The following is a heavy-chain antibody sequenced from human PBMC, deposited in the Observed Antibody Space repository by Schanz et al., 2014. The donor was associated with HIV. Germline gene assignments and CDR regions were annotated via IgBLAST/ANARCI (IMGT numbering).Heavy chain of an antibody. Sequence: QVQLVQSGAEVKKPGASVKVSCKASGYTFTNYGISWVRQAPGQGLEWMGWISTYNGNTKYAQNLQDRVTMTTDTSTSTAYMELRSLTSDDTAVYYCARAYCSGGSCHDYWGQGTLVTVSS. J-gene: IGHJ4*02. CDR2: ISTYNGNT. D-gene: IGHD2-15*01. V-gene: IGHV1-18*01. CDR1: GYTFTNYG. CDR3: ARAYCSGGSCHDY.